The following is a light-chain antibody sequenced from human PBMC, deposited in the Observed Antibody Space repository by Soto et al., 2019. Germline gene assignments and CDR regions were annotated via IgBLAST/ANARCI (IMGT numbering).Light chain of an antibody. CDR2: EVS. CDR3: SSFTSSSTWV. CDR1: SSDVGAYNY. V-gene: IGLV2-14*01. J-gene: IGLJ3*02. Sequence: QSALTQPASVSGSPGQSITISCTGTSSDVGAYNYVSWFQQYPGKAPKLLIYEVSYRPSGVSVRFSGSKSGNTASLTISRLQAEDEADFYCSSFTSSSTWVFGGGTKLTVL.